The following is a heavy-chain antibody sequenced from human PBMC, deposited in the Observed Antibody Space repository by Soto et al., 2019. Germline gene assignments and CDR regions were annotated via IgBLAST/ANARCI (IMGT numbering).Heavy chain of an antibody. CDR1: GDSVSSYRAA. Sequence: SQTLSLTCAICGDSVSSYRAAWNWIRQSPSRGLGWLGRTYYRSKWYNDYAVSAKSRVTISVDTSKNQCSMKLSSVTAAATAVYFCARLDPGYSCGGTLFDYWGQGTLGTVSS. J-gene: IGHJ4*02. CDR2: TYYRSKWYN. D-gene: IGHD5-18*01. CDR3: ARLDPGYSCGGTLFDY. V-gene: IGHV6-1*01.